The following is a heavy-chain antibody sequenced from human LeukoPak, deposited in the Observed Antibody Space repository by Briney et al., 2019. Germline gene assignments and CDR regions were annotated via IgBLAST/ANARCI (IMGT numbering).Heavy chain of an antibody. CDR1: GFTFGCFW. CDR2: IKQDGDEQ. D-gene: IGHD3-10*01. V-gene: IGHV3-7*01. CDR3: ARVGWFGELTRHPGGDF. J-gene: IGHJ4*02. Sequence: GGSLSLSCAASGFTFGCFWMSGVRQAPGKGLECVANIKQDGDEQHYVDSVKGRFTISRDNAENSLYMQMNSLRAEDTAVYYCARVGWFGELTRHPGGDFWGQGTLVTVSS.